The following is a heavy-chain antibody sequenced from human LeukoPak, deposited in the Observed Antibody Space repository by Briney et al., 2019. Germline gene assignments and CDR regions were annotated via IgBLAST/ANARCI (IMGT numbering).Heavy chain of an antibody. V-gene: IGHV3-23*01. Sequence: GGTLRLSCAASGFTFSSYAMGWVRQAPGKGLEWVSVISGNGGMTYYADSVKGRFTISRDNSKNTLYLQTNSLRAEDTAVYYCARGGSYGYNYMDVWGKGTTVTVSS. CDR2: ISGNGGMT. CDR3: ARGGSYGYNYMDV. CDR1: GFTFSSYA. D-gene: IGHD3-10*01. J-gene: IGHJ6*03.